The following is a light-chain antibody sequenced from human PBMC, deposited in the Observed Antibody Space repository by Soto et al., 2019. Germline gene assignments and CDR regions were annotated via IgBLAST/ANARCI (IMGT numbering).Light chain of an antibody. CDR1: QSVSTS. V-gene: IGKV3-11*01. CDR3: QQSRDSLT. J-gene: IGKJ4*01. CDR2: DAS. Sequence: EIVLTQSPATLSLSPGERATLSCRASQSVSTSLAWYQQKVGQAPKLLIYDASNRATDIPARFSGSGSGTDFTLTISSLEPEDFAVYYCQQSRDSLTFGGGTKVEIK.